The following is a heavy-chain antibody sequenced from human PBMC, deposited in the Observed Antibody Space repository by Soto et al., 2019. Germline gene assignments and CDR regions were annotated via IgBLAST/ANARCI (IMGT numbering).Heavy chain of an antibody. Sequence: ESGPTLVNPTETLTLTCTVSGFSLSNGKVGVSWIRQPPGKALEWLAHIFSNGEKSYRTSLKSRLTISEDTSKSQVVLTMTNVDPVDTATYYCARILFGRSVAGGYFYMDVWGKGTTVTVSS. V-gene: IGHV2-26*01. D-gene: IGHD6-19*01. CDR2: IFSNGEK. CDR1: GFSLSNGKVG. CDR3: ARILFGRSVAGGYFYMDV. J-gene: IGHJ6*03.